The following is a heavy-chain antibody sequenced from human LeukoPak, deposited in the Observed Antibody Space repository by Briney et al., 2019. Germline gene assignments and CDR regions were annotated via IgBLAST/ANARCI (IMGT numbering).Heavy chain of an antibody. J-gene: IGHJ4*02. CDR1: GGTFSSYA. D-gene: IGHD3-22*01. V-gene: IGHV1-69*13. CDR2: IIPIFGTA. CDR3: ASQGIPIYYDSQKFDY. Sequence: ASVKVPCKASGGTFSSYAISWVRQAPGQGLEWMGGIIPIFGTANYAQKFQGRVTITADESTSTAYMELSSLRSEDTAVYYCASQGIPIYYDSQKFDYWGKGPLVTVSS.